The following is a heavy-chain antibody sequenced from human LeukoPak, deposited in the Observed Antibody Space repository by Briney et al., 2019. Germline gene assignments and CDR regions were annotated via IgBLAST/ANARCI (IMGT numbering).Heavy chain of an antibody. D-gene: IGHD6-13*01. J-gene: IGHJ4*02. CDR2: ISGGGVST. Sequence: GGSLRLSCEASGFAFSTFAMTWVRQAPGKGLEWVSAISGGGVSTYYADSVKARFTISRDNSKNTLYLQMNSLRAEDTAIYYCAKHSSSSFRTHFDHWGQGTLVTVSS. CDR1: GFAFSTFA. V-gene: IGHV3-23*01. CDR3: AKHSSSSFRTHFDH.